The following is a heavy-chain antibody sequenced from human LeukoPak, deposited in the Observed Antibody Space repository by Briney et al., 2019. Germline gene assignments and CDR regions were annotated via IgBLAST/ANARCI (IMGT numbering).Heavy chain of an antibody. CDR1: GGSISSGGYS. D-gene: IGHD3-9*01. Sequence: SQTLSLTCAVSGGSISSGGYSWSWIRQPPGKGLEWFGYIYHSGSTYYNPSLKSRVTISVDRSKNQFSLKLSSVTAADTAVYYCASAPGYYDILTGYYKTQYYYGMDVWGQGTTVTVSS. CDR2: IYHSGST. J-gene: IGHJ6*02. V-gene: IGHV4-30-2*01. CDR3: ASAPGYYDILTGYYKTQYYYGMDV.